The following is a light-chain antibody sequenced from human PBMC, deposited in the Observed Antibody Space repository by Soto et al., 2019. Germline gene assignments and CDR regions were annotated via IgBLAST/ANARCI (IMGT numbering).Light chain of an antibody. CDR1: SSDVGGYNY. J-gene: IGLJ2*01. Sequence: QSALTQPPSASGSPGQSVTISCTGTSSDVGGYNYVSSYQQHPGKAPKLMIYEVTQRPSVVPDRFSGSKSGDTASLTVSGLHADDEAYYYCISYAGSNNLVFGGGTKLTVL. CDR3: ISYAGSNNLV. CDR2: EVT. V-gene: IGLV2-8*01.